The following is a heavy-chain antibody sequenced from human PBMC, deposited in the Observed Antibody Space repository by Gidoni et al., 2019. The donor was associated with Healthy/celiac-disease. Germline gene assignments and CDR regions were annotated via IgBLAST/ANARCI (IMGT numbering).Heavy chain of an antibody. V-gene: IGHV4-59*01. CDR3: ARGGSGWPIDY. Sequence: KRLEWIGYIYYSGSTNYNPSLKSRVTISVDTSKNQFSLKLSSVTAADTAVYYYARGGSGWPIDYWGQGTLVTVSS. D-gene: IGHD6-19*01. CDR2: IYYSGST. J-gene: IGHJ4*02.